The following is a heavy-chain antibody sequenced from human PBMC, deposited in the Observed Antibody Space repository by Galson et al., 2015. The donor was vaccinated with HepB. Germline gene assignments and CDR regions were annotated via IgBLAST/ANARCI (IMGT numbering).Heavy chain of an antibody. CDR2: IYYSGDT. CDR3: ARGRTNWGFDY. CDR1: GGSISSSTYY. V-gene: IGHV4-39*07. D-gene: IGHD7-27*01. Sequence: ETLSLTCTVSGGSISSSTYYRGWIRRPPGKGLEWIGSIYYSGDTYYNPSLKSRVTISEDTSKNQFSLKLTSVTAADTAVYYCARGRTNWGFDYWGQGALVTVSS. J-gene: IGHJ4*02.